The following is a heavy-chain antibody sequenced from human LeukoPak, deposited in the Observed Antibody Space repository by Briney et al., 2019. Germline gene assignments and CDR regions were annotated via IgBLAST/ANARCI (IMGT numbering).Heavy chain of an antibody. CDR3: ARDIVGGYYFDY. D-gene: IGHD1-26*01. CDR1: GGSISSYY. J-gene: IGHJ4*02. V-gene: IGHV4-59*01. CDR2: IYYSGST. Sequence: KSSETLSLTCTVSGGSISSYYWSWIRQPPGKGLEWIGYIYYSGSTNYNPSLKSRVTISVDTSKNQFSLKLSSVTAADTAVYYCARDIVGGYYFDYWGQGTLVTVSS.